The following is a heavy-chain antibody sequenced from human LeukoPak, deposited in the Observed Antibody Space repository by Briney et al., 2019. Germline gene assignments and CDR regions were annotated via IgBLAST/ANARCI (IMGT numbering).Heavy chain of an antibody. J-gene: IGHJ6*03. CDR2: INHSGST. Sequence: TSETLSLTCAVYGGSFSGYYWSWIRQPPGKGLEWIGEINHSGSTNYNPSLKSRVTISVDTSKNQFSLKLSSVTAADTAVYYCARVKAKRGVILSYYYMDVWGKGTTVTVPS. V-gene: IGHV4-34*01. D-gene: IGHD3-10*01. CDR3: ARVKAKRGVILSYYYMDV. CDR1: GGSFSGYY.